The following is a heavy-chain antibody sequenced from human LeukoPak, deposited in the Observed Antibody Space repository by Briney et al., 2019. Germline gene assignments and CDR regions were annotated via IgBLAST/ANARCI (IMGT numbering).Heavy chain of an antibody. CDR2: TYYRSKWYN. J-gene: IGHJ4*02. Sequence: SQTLSLTCAISGDSVSSSWAAWNWIRQSLSRGLEWLGRTYYRSKWYNDYAISVKSRITISPDASKNQFSLQLNSVIPEDTAVYYCARAGGDSWYFDYWGQGALVTVSS. D-gene: IGHD2-21*02. CDR1: GDSVSSSWAA. V-gene: IGHV6-1*01. CDR3: ARAGGDSWYFDY.